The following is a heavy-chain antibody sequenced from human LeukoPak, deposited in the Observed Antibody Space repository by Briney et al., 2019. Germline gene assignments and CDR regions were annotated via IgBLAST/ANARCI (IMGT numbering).Heavy chain of an antibody. CDR1: GGSFSGYY. Sequence: PSETLSLTCAVYGGSFSGYYWSWIRQPPGKGLEWIGEINHSGGTNYNPSLKSRVTISVDTSKSQFSLKLSSVTAADTAVYYCARGRAVTGFDYWGQGTLVTVSS. CDR2: INHSGGT. D-gene: IGHD2-21*02. CDR3: ARGRAVTGFDY. J-gene: IGHJ4*02. V-gene: IGHV4-34*01.